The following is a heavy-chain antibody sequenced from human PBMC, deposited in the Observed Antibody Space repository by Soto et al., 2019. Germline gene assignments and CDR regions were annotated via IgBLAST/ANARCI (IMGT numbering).Heavy chain of an antibody. J-gene: IGHJ4*02. D-gene: IGHD5-12*01. CDR2: ISYDGSNK. V-gene: IGHV3-30*18. CDR1: GFTFSSYG. Sequence: QVQLVESGGGVVQPGRSLRLSCAASGFTFSSYGMHWVRQAPGKGLEWVAVISYDGSNKYYADSVKGRFTISRDNSKNTPYLQTNSLRAEDTAVYYCAKGNSGYDLSVYWGQGTLVTVSS. CDR3: AKGNSGYDLSVY.